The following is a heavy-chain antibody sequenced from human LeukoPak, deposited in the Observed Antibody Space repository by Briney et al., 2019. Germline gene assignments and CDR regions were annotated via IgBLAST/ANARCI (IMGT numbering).Heavy chain of an antibody. J-gene: IGHJ6*02. D-gene: IGHD6-13*01. CDR1: GYTFTGYY. V-gene: IGHV1-2*02. Sequence: ASVKVSCKASGYTFTGYYMHWVRQAPGQGLEWMGWINPNSGGTNYAQKFQGRVTMTRNTSISTAYMELSSLRSEDTAVYYCARGSEQQLVPYYYYYYGMDVWGQGTTVTVSS. CDR2: INPNSGGT. CDR3: ARGSEQQLVPYYYYYYGMDV.